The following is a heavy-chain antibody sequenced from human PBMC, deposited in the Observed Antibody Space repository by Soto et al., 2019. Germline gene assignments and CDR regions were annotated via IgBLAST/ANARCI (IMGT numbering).Heavy chain of an antibody. J-gene: IGHJ4*02. V-gene: IGHV4-30-4*01. D-gene: IGHD3-22*01. Sequence: PSETLSLTCTISGGSISSGAYYWSWIRQPPGKGLELIGYIYYSGSTYYNPSLKSRVTISVDTSKNQFSLKLSSVTAADTAVYYCARDFSSSGYFDYWGQGTLVTVS. CDR2: IYYSGST. CDR3: ARDFSSSGYFDY. CDR1: GGSISSGAYY.